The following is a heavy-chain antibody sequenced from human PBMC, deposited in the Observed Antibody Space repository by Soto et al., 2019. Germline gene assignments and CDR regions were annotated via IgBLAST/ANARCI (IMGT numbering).Heavy chain of an antibody. Sequence: SLKVSCKASGGTFSSYAISWVRPAPGQGLEWMGGIIPIFGTANYAQKFQGRVTITADESTSTAYMELSSLRSEDTAVYYCARGMAIFGVVIPAGPYGMDVWGQGTTVTVSS. J-gene: IGHJ6*02. D-gene: IGHD3-3*02. CDR1: GGTFSSYA. V-gene: IGHV1-69*13. CDR3: ARGMAIFGVVIPAGPYGMDV. CDR2: IIPIFGTA.